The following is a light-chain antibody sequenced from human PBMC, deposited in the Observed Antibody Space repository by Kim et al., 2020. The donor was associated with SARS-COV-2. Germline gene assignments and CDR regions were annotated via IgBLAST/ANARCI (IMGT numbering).Light chain of an antibody. J-gene: IGKJ2*01. CDR2: LAS. V-gene: IGKV2-28*01. CDR1: QSLLHSNGYNY. Sequence: DIVRTQSPLSLPVTPGEPASISCRSSQSLLHSNGYNYLDWYLQKPGQSPQLLIYLASQRASGVPDRFSGSGSGTDFTLKITRVEAEDVGVYYCMQALHTPYTFGQGTKLEI. CDR3: MQALHTPYT.